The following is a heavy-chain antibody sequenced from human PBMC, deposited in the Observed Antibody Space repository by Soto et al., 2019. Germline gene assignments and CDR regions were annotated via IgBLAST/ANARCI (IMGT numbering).Heavy chain of an antibody. V-gene: IGHV3-48*03. J-gene: IGHJ5*02. CDR3: TSLSGSYGFDP. D-gene: IGHD1-26*01. CDR1: GFSFSSYE. Sequence: AQLVESGGDLVQPGGSLRLSCAGSGFSFSSYEMNWVRQAPGKGLEWVSYISSSGSDTYYADSVKARFTISRDNAQNSLYLQMTRLRAEDTAIYYCTSLSGSYGFDPWGQGTLVTVSS. CDR2: ISSSGSDT.